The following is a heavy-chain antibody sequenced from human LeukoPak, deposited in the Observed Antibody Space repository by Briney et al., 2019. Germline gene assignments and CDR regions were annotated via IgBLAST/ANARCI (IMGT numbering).Heavy chain of an antibody. Sequence: GGSLRLSCAASGFSFNSYGMSWVRQAPGKGLEWVSGISGSGGSTYYADSVKGRFTISRDNSKNTLYLQMNSLRAEDTAVYYCARERERFLNLWGQGTLVTVSS. CDR1: GFSFNSYG. V-gene: IGHV3-23*01. CDR3: ARERERFLNL. CDR2: ISGSGGST. J-gene: IGHJ4*02. D-gene: IGHD3-3*01.